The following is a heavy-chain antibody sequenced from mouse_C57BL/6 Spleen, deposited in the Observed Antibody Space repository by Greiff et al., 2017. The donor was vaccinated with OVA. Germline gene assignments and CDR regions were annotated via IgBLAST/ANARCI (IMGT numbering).Heavy chain of an antibody. CDR2: INPNNGGT. V-gene: IGHV1-26*01. CDR1: GYTFTDYY. Sequence: EVQLQQSGPELVKPGASVKISCKASGYTFTDYYMNWVKQSHGKSLEWIGDINPNNGGTSYNQKFKGKATLTVDKSSSTAYMELRSLTSEDSAVYYCARPRGSSFDYWGQGTTLTVSS. D-gene: IGHD1-1*01. J-gene: IGHJ2*01. CDR3: ARPRGSSFDY.